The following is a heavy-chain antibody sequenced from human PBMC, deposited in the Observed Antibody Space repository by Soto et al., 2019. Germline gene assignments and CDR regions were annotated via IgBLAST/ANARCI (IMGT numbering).Heavy chain of an antibody. D-gene: IGHD2-2*01. V-gene: IGHV1-69*06. J-gene: IGHJ6*02. CDR1: GGTFSSYA. CDR2: IIPIFGTA. CDR3: ARGDGGIVVVPAASPNYYYYGMDV. Sequence: QVQLVQSGAEVKKPGSSVKVSCKASGGTFSSYAISWVRQAPGRGLEWMGGIIPIFGTANYAQKFQGRVTITADKSTSTAYMELSSLRSEDTAVYYCARGDGGIVVVPAASPNYYYYGMDVWGQGTTVTVSS.